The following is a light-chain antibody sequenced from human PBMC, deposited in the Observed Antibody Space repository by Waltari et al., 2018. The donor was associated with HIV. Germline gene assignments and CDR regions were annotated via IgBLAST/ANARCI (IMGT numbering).Light chain of an antibody. CDR3: NSYTGSRKM. Sequence: QSALTQPPSASGSPGQSVTISCTGVSSATGPYKYVSWYQQHPVKVPKLLLFEDISRPSGVPDRFSGSKSDDTASLTVSGLQPDDEADYYCNSYTGSRKMFGGGTKLTVL. J-gene: IGLJ3*02. CDR2: EDI. V-gene: IGLV2-8*01. CDR1: SSATGPYKY.